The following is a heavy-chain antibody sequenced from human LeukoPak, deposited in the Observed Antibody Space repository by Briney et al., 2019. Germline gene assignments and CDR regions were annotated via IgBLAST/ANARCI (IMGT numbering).Heavy chain of an antibody. CDR1: GFNFNTYT. CDR3: AGVLRGAFDI. J-gene: IGHJ3*02. CDR2: IYSGGRT. Sequence: GGSLRLSCAASGFNFNTYTMNWVRQAPGKGLEWVSLIYSGGRTDYADSVKGRFTISRDNSKNMVYLQMNSLRGDDTAVYYCAGVLRGAFDIWGQGKMVAVSS. V-gene: IGHV3-53*01.